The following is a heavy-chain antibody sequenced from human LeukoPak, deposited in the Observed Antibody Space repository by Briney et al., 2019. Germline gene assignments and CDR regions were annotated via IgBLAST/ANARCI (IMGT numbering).Heavy chain of an antibody. Sequence: ASVKVSCKASGYTFTGYYMHWVRQAPGQGLEWMGWINPNSGGTNYAQKFQGRVTMTRDTSISTAYMELSRLRSDDTAVYYCARDPSGRRARSFRHWGQGTLVTVSS. J-gene: IGHJ1*01. D-gene: IGHD3-10*01. CDR2: INPNSGGT. V-gene: IGHV1-2*02. CDR3: ARDPSGRRARSFRH. CDR1: GYTFTGYY.